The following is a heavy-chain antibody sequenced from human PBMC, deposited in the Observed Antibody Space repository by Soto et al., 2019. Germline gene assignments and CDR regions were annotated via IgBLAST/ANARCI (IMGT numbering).Heavy chain of an antibody. D-gene: IGHD2-15*01. Sequence: QVQLQESGPGLVKPSETQSLTCTVSGGSISGYYWSWIRQPPGKGLEWIGYIHYNGNTNYNASLKSRVTISVDTSKNHFSLKLSSVTAADTAVYYCARRAWQLRDAFDIWGQGTMVTVSS. CDR2: IHYNGNT. CDR1: GGSISGYY. V-gene: IGHV4-59*01. J-gene: IGHJ3*02. CDR3: ARRAWQLRDAFDI.